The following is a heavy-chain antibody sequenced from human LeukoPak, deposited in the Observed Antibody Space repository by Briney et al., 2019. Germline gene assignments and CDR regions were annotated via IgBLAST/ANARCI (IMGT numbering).Heavy chain of an antibody. Sequence: GGSLRLSCAASGFTFSRYAMNWVRQAPGKGLEWVSYISSSSNNIQYADSVKGRFTISRDNAKKSLYLQMNSLRDEDTAVYYCASDQSIGTDLRYFFDYWGQGTLVTVSS. CDR1: GFTFSRYA. CDR3: ASDQSIGTDLRYFFDY. J-gene: IGHJ4*02. CDR2: ISSSSNNI. V-gene: IGHV3-48*02. D-gene: IGHD6-6*01.